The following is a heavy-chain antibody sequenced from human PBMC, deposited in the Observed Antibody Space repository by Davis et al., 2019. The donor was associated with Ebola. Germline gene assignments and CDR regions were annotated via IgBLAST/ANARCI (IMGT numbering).Heavy chain of an antibody. D-gene: IGHD2-15*01. CDR3: ARVLSYCSGGSCPGGSDH. CDR1: GFTFSSYW. J-gene: IGHJ4*02. V-gene: IGHV3-74*01. CDR2: INTEGSIT. Sequence: PGGSLRLSCAASGFTFSSYWIHWVRQAPGKGLVWVSRINTEGSITRDADSVKGRFTIPTDNAKNTPYLQMNSLRAEDTAVYYCARVLSYCSGGSCPGGSDHWGQGTLVTVSS.